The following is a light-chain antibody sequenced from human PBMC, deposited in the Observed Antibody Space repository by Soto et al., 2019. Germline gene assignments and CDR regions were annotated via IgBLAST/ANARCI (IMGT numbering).Light chain of an antibody. CDR3: SSYAGSNNYV. J-gene: IGLJ1*01. Sequence: SALTHPPSASGSPGQSVTISCTGTSSDVGGYNYVSWFQQHPGKAPKLIIHEVNQRPSGVPDRFSGSKSGNTASLTVSGLQAEDEADYYCSSYAGSNNYVFGTGTKVTVL. CDR2: EVN. CDR1: SSDVGGYNY. V-gene: IGLV2-8*01.